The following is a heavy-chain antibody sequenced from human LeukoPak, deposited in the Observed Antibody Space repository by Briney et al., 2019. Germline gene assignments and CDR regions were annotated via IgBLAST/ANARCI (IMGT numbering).Heavy chain of an antibody. CDR3: ARGADTGYSSDS. CDR1: GFVISSYF. D-gene: IGHD6-19*01. CDR2: INSDARST. V-gene: IGHV3-74*01. J-gene: IGHJ5*02. Sequence: PGGSLRLSCAASGFVISSYFMSWVRQAPGKGLVWVSRINSDARSTSYADSVKGRFTISRDNAKNTLYLQMNSLRAEDTAVYYCARGADTGYSSDSWGQGTLVTVSS.